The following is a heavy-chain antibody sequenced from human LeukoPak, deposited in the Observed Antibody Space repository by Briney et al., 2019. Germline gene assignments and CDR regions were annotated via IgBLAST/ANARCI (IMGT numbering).Heavy chain of an antibody. Sequence: GGSLRLSCAASGFTVGSNYLSWVRQLPGKGLEWVSVIYSGDTTYYADSVKGRFTISRDNSKNTLYLQMSSLRVEDTAVYFCARGHPHSSSYYGSFDFWGQGTLVTVSS. D-gene: IGHD6-13*01. V-gene: IGHV3-53*01. CDR2: IYSGDTT. CDR3: ARGHPHSSSYYGSFDF. J-gene: IGHJ4*02. CDR1: GFTVGSNY.